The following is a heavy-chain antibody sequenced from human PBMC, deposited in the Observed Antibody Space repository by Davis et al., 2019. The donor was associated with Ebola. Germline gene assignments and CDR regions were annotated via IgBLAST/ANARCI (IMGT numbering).Heavy chain of an antibody. V-gene: IGHV3-23*01. CDR2: ISGSGGRT. Sequence: PGGSLRLSCAASGFPFTSYAMSWVRQAPGKGLEWVSHISGSGGRTYYADSVKGRFTISRDNSKNTLYLQMDSLRAEDTAVYYCAREDGFWSGYFNYWGQGTLVTVSS. J-gene: IGHJ4*02. CDR1: GFPFTSYA. CDR3: AREDGFWSGYFNY. D-gene: IGHD3-3*01.